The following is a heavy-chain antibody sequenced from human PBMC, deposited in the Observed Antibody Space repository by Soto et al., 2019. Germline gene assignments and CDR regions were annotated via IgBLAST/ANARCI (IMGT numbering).Heavy chain of an antibody. V-gene: IGHV1-18*01. Sequence: ASVKVSCKASVYTFTSYGISWVRQAPGQGLEWMGWISAYNGNTNYAQKLQGRVTMTTDTSTSTAYMELRSLRSDGTAVYYCARGNYYGSGNDYYYGMDVWGQGTTVTVSS. CDR3: ARGNYYGSGNDYYYGMDV. J-gene: IGHJ6*02. CDR2: ISAYNGNT. D-gene: IGHD3-10*01. CDR1: VYTFTSYG.